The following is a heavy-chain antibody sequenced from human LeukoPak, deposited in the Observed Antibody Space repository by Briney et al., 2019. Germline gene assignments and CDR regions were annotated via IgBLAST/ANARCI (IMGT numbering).Heavy chain of an antibody. CDR1: GFTFSSYA. J-gene: IGHJ4*02. CDR2: ISGSGGST. CDR3: AKKGSITMVRGVISGEGFDY. Sequence: PGGSLRLSCAASGFTFSSYAMSWVRQAPGKGLEWVSAISGSGGSTYYADSVKGRFTISRDNSENTLYLQMNSLRAEDTAVYYCAKKGSITMVRGVISGEGFDYWGQGTLVTVSS. D-gene: IGHD3-10*01. V-gene: IGHV3-23*01.